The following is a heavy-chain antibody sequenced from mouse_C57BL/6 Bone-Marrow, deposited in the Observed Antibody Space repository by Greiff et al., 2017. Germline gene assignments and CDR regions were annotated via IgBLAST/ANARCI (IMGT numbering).Heavy chain of an antibody. CDR1: DSEVFPIAY. CDR2: ILPSIGRT. V-gene: IGHV15-2*01. CDR3: ARRESYYYGSSYDFDV. J-gene: IGHJ1*03. D-gene: IGHD1-1*01. Sequence: VQLQQSGSELRSPGSSVKLSCKDFDSEVFPIAYMSWVRQQPGHGFEWIGGILPSIGRTISGEKFEDKATLDADTLSNTAYLELNSLTSEDSAIYYCARRESYYYGSSYDFDVWGTGTTVTVSS.